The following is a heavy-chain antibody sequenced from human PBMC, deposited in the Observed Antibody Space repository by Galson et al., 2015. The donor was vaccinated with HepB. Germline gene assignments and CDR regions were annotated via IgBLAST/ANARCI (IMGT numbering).Heavy chain of an antibody. D-gene: IGHD3-10*01. J-gene: IGHJ3*02. V-gene: IGHV1-46*01. Sequence: SVKVSCKASGYTFTSYYMHWVRQAPGQGLEWMGIINPSGGSTSYAQKFQGRVTMTRDTSTSTVYMELSSLRSEDTAVYYCARDGPMVRGVTMRAFDIWGQGTMVTVSS. CDR2: INPSGGST. CDR1: GYTFTSYY. CDR3: ARDGPMVRGVTMRAFDI.